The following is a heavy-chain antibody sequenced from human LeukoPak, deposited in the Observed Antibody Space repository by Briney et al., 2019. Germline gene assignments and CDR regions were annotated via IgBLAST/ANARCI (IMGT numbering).Heavy chain of an antibody. CDR3: AAESGDISTAIDP. D-gene: IGHD3-9*01. Sequence: GTSVKVSCKASGFTFTSSAVQWVRQARGQRLEWIGWIVVGSGNTNYAQKFQERVTITRDMSTSTAYMELSSLRSEDTAVYYCAAESGDISTAIDPWGQGTLVTVSS. CDR2: IVVGSGNT. J-gene: IGHJ5*02. V-gene: IGHV1-58*01. CDR1: GFTFTSSA.